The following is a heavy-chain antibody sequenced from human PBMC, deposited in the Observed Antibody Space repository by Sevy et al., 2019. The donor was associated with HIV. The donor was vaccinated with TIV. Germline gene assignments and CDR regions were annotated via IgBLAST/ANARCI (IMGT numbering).Heavy chain of an antibody. CDR3: AKRDLNDLLLIAS. Sequence: GGSLRLSCATSGFTFSGYGMHWVRQAPGKGLEWLALISNDGSDTYYADSVRGRFTISRDNSKNTLSLLMTSLKPEDTAIYHCAKRDLNDLLLIASWGQGTLVTVSS. J-gene: IGHJ4*02. D-gene: IGHD1-1*01. V-gene: IGHV3-30*18. CDR1: GFTFSGYG. CDR2: ISNDGSDT.